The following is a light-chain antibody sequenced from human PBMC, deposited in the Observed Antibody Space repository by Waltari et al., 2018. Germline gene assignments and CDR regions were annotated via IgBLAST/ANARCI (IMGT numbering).Light chain of an antibody. Sequence: EVVMTQSPDTLSVSPGGRATLSCRASQSLATNLAWYQQRRGQAPRLLIFDASTRATSISGRFSGSGSGTEVTLTISSLQSDDSAVYYCQQYNRWPPITFGQGTRLEIK. J-gene: IGKJ5*01. V-gene: IGKV3-15*01. CDR2: DAS. CDR3: QQYNRWPPIT. CDR1: QSLATN.